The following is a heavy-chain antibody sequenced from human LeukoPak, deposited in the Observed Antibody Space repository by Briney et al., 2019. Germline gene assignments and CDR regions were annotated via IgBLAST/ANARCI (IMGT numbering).Heavy chain of an antibody. CDR2: IIPIFGTA. Sequence: GSSVKVSCKASGGTFSSYAISWVRQAPGQGLEWMGGIIPIFGTANYAQKFQGRVTITTDESTSTAYMELSSLRSEETAVYYCARGSVAVAGNWFDPWGQGTLVTVSS. CDR1: GGTFSSYA. J-gene: IGHJ5*02. CDR3: ARGSVAVAGNWFDP. D-gene: IGHD6-19*01. V-gene: IGHV1-69*05.